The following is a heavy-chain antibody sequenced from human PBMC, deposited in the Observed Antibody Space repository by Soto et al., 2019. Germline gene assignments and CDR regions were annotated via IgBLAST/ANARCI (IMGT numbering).Heavy chain of an antibody. CDR3: ARGRGGYWFDR. V-gene: IGHV4-34*01. Sequence: PSETLSLTCAVYGGSFSGYYWSWIRQPPGKGLEWIGEINHSGSTNYNPSLKSRVTISVDTSKNQFSLKLSSVTAADTAVYYCARGRGGYWFDRWGQGTLVTVSS. J-gene: IGHJ5*02. CDR2: INHSGST. CDR1: GGSFSGYY. D-gene: IGHD3-10*01.